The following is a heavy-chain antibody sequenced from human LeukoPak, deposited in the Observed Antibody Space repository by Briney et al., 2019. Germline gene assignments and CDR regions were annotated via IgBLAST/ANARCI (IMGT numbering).Heavy chain of an antibody. Sequence: SETLSLTCVVSGGSISGYHWSWIRQVPGKGLEWIGYIYYKGITNYNPSLKSRVTISLDTSKSQFSLKLSSVTAADTAVYYCASLAAGDSFDYWGQGTLVTVSS. V-gene: IGHV4-59*12. CDR3: ASLAAGDSFDY. D-gene: IGHD6-13*01. CDR2: IYYKGIT. CDR1: GGSISGYH. J-gene: IGHJ4*02.